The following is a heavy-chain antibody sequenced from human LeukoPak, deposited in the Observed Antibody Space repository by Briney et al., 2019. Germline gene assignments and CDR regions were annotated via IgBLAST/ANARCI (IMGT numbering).Heavy chain of an antibody. D-gene: IGHD3-9*01. CDR2: IYHSGST. CDR3: AGARPPGLYYDILGGDVYFDY. J-gene: IGHJ4*02. V-gene: IGHV4-61*10. Sequence: PSETLSLTCTVSGGSISSGSYYWSWIRQPAGKGLEWIGYIYHSGSTYYNPSLKSRVTISVDRSKNQFSLKLSSVTAADTAVYYCAGARPPGLYYDILGGDVYFDYWGQGTLVTVSS. CDR1: GGSISSGSYY.